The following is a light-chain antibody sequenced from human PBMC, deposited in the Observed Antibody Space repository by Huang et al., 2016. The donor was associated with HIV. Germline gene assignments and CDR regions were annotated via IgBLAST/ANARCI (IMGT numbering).Light chain of an antibody. CDR3: QQYYTVPWT. Sequence: DIVLTQSPHSLAVSLGERATINCKSSQSLLYRSNNKNHLGWDQQKPGQPPKLLMYWASTREAGVPDRFSASGSGTDFTLTISSLQAEDVAVYYCQQYYTVPWTFGQGTKVEI. CDR2: WAS. J-gene: IGKJ1*01. V-gene: IGKV4-1*01. CDR1: QSLLYRSNNKNH.